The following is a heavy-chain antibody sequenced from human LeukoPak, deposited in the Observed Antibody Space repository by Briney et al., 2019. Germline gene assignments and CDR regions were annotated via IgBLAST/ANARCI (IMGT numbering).Heavy chain of an antibody. V-gene: IGHV3-33*01. CDR2: IWDDGSNK. J-gene: IGHJ4*02. Sequence: GGALRLSCAASGFTFSSYGMHWVRQAPGEGLEGVAVIWDDGSNKYYADSVKGRFTISQDNSKNTLYLQMNSLRAEDTAVYYCARGFSSSWYALGYWGQGTLVTVSS. CDR1: GFTFSSYG. CDR3: ARGFSSSWYALGY. D-gene: IGHD6-13*01.